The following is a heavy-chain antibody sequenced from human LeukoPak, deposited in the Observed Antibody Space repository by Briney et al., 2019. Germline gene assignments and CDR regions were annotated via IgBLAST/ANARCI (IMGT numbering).Heavy chain of an antibody. Sequence: PGGSLRLSCAASGFTFSSYGMHWVRQAPGKGLEWVAVISDDGSNKYYADSVKGRFTISRDNSKNTLYLQMNSLRAEDTAVYYCAKGSYYYDSSGYHDAFDIWGQGTMVTVSS. D-gene: IGHD3-22*01. J-gene: IGHJ3*02. CDR1: GFTFSSYG. CDR2: ISDDGSNK. V-gene: IGHV3-30*18. CDR3: AKGSYYYDSSGYHDAFDI.